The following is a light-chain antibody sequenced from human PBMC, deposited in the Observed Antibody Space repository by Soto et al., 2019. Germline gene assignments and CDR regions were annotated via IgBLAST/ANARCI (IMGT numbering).Light chain of an antibody. CDR3: TSYTPSSTYV. V-gene: IGLV2-14*03. J-gene: IGLJ1*01. CDR1: SSDVGNYDY. Sequence: QSALTQPASVSGSPGQSIPISCTGTSSDVGNYDYVSWYQQYPGKAPKLMIYAVSRRPSGVANRFSGSKSGNTASLTSSGRQAEDEADYYCTSYTPSSTYVFGTGTKVTVL. CDR2: AVS.